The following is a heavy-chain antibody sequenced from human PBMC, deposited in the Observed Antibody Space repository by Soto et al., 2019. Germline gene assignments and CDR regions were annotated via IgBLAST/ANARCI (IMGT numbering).Heavy chain of an antibody. D-gene: IGHD6-13*01. V-gene: IGHV3-74*01. CDR3: VRAAARGDS. CDR2: INTDGSDT. Sequence: EVQLVESGGGLVQPGGSLRLSCAASGFYFSGYWMHWVRQVPGKGLVWVSRINTDGSDTLYADSVKGRFTISRDNTKNTLYLQMSSLRAEDTAIYYCVRAAARGDSWGHGTLVTVSS. CDR1: GFYFSGYW. J-gene: IGHJ5*01.